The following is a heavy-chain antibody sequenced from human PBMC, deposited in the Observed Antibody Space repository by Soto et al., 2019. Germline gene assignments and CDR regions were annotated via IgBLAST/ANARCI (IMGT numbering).Heavy chain of an antibody. Sequence: ASVKVSCKASGYTFTGYYMHWVRQAPGQGLEWMGWINPNSGGTNYAQKFQGWVTMTRDTSISTAYMELSRLRSDDTAVYYCARAGRELWFGENVYSSYGMDVWGQGTTVTVSS. J-gene: IGHJ6*02. V-gene: IGHV1-2*04. D-gene: IGHD3-10*01. CDR1: GYTFTGYY. CDR2: INPNSGGT. CDR3: ARAGRELWFGENVYSSYGMDV.